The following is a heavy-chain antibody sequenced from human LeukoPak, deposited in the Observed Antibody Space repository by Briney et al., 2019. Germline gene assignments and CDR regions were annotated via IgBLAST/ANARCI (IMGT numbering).Heavy chain of an antibody. J-gene: IGHJ6*03. CDR3: ARGLRDEERHYGYYYMDV. Sequence: SETLSLTCTVSGDSVSGYYGSWIRQPPGKGLEWIGYFYTSANTNYNPSLKSRVTMSVDSSKNQFSLKLTSVTAADTAVYYCARGLRDEERHYGYYYMDVWGKGTTVTVSS. D-gene: IGHD3-22*01. V-gene: IGHV4-4*09. CDR1: GDSVSGYY. CDR2: FYTSANT.